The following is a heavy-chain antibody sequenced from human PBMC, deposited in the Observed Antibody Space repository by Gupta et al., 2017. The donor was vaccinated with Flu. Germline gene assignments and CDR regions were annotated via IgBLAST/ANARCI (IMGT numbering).Heavy chain of an antibody. CDR1: GGSISSSSYY. J-gene: IGHJ4*02. D-gene: IGHD1-26*01. CDR2: IYYSGST. Sequence: QLQLQESGPGLVKPSETLSLTCTVSGGSISSSSYYWGWIRQPPGKGLEWIGSIYYSGSTYYNPSLKSRVTISVDTSKNQFSLKLSSVTAADTAVYYCARMGATAPYFDYWGQGTLVTVSS. V-gene: IGHV4-39*01. CDR3: ARMGATAPYFDY.